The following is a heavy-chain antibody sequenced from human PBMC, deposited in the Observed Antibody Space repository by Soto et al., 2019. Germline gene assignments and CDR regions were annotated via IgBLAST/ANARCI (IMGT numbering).Heavy chain of an antibody. Sequence: SETLSLPCTVSGGSISSGGYYWSWIRQHPGKGLEWIGYIYYSGSTYYNPSLKSRVTISVDTSKNQFSLKLSSVTAADTAVYYCARRYGRNFDYWGQGTLVTVSS. D-gene: IGHD1-20*01. CDR3: ARRYGRNFDY. V-gene: IGHV4-31*03. CDR2: IYYSGST. J-gene: IGHJ4*02. CDR1: GGSISSGGYY.